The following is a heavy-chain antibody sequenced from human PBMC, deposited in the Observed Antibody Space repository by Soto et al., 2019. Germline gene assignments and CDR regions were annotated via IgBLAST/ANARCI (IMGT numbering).Heavy chain of an antibody. J-gene: IGHJ6*02. CDR1: GFTFGDYA. CDR3: TREPAAIPEYYYHGMDV. D-gene: IGHD2-2*02. CDR2: ISSKAYGGTT. V-gene: IGHV3-49*04. Sequence: GGSLRLSCTASGFTFGDYAMSWVRQAPGKGLEWVGFISSKAYGGTTEYAASVKGRFTISRDDSKSIAYLQMNSLKTEDTAVYYCTREPAAIPEYYYHGMDVWGQGTTVTVSS.